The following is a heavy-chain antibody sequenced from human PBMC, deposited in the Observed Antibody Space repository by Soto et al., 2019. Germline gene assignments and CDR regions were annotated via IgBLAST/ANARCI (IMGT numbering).Heavy chain of an antibody. J-gene: IGHJ5*02. V-gene: IGHV3-21*01. D-gene: IGHD3-10*01. CDR1: GSTFSSYS. CDR3: ARDTYFYGSGSYGP. Sequence: EVQLVESGGGLVKPGGSLRLSCAASGSTFSSYSMNWVRQAPGKGLEWVSSISSSSSYIYYADSVKGRFTISRDNDKNSLYLQMNSLRAEDTAVYYCARDTYFYGSGSYGPWGQGTLVTVSS. CDR2: ISSSSSYI.